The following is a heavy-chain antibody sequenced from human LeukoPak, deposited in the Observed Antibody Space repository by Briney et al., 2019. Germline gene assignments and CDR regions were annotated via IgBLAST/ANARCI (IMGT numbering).Heavy chain of an antibody. CDR1: GGSISSGSYY. V-gene: IGHV4-61*02. D-gene: IGHD2-2*01. Sequence: KTSQTLSLTCTVSGGSISSGSYYWSWIRQPAGKGLKWIGRIYTSGSTNYNPSLKSRVTISVDTSKNQFSLKLSSVTAADTAVYYCAGLLLSGEYYYYYGMDVWGQGTTVTVSS. CDR3: AGLLLSGEYYYYYGMDV. J-gene: IGHJ6*02. CDR2: IYTSGST.